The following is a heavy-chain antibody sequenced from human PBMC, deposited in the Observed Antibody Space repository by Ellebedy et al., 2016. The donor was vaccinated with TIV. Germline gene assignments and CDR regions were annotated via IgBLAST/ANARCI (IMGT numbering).Heavy chain of an antibody. V-gene: IGHV4-59*01. D-gene: IGHD6-19*01. CDR3: AGGAVAGNAFDI. Sequence: SETLSLTXTVSGGSISGYYWSWIRQPPGKGLEWIGFMYYNGNAKYNPSLESRVTISVDTSKNQFSLKLSSVTAADTAVYYCAGGAVAGNAFDIWGQGTMVTVSS. J-gene: IGHJ3*02. CDR2: MYYNGNA. CDR1: GGSISGYY.